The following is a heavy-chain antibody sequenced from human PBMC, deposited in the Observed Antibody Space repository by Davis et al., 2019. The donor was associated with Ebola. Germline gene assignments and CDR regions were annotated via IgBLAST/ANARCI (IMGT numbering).Heavy chain of an antibody. CDR1: GYSFTTYW. Sequence: GESLKISCKGSGYSFTTYWIGWVRQMPGKGLEWMGIIYPGDSDTRYSPSFQGQVTISADKSISTAYLQWSSLKASDTAIYYCARRISLAGTLYFDYWGQGTLVTVSS. V-gene: IGHV5-51*01. CDR2: IYPGDSDT. CDR3: ARRISLAGTLYFDY. D-gene: IGHD6-19*01. J-gene: IGHJ4*02.